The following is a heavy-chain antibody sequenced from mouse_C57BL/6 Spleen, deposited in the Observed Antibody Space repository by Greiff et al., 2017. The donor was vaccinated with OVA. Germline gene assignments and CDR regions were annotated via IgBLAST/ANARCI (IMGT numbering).Heavy chain of an antibody. CDR1: GYTFTSYW. Sequence: QVQLKQPGAELVKPGASVKLSCKASGYTFTSYWMQWVKQRPGQGLEWIGEIDPSDSSTNSNQKFKGKDTLTVDTASSTAYMQLSSLTSEDSAVYYCARWGLRFSMDYWGQGTSVTVSS. CDR3: ARWGLRFSMDY. V-gene: IGHV1-50*01. CDR2: IDPSDSST. D-gene: IGHD1-1*01. J-gene: IGHJ4*01.